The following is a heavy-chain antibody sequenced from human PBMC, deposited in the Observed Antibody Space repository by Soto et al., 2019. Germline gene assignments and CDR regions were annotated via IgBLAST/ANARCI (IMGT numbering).Heavy chain of an antibody. D-gene: IGHD6-19*01. Sequence: GASVKVSCKASGYTFTSYAMHWVRQAPGQRLEWMGWINAGNGNTKYSQKFQGRVTITRDTSASTAYMELSSLRSEDTAVYYCARGLGRGYSSGWYIPPFDYWGQGTLVTSPQ. J-gene: IGHJ4*02. CDR1: GYTFTSYA. CDR2: INAGNGNT. CDR3: ARGLGRGYSSGWYIPPFDY. V-gene: IGHV1-3*01.